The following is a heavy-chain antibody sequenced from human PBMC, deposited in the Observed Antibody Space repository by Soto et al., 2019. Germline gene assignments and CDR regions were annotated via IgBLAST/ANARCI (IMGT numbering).Heavy chain of an antibody. CDR3: ARSGTYYDFWRTHTCDY. CDR2: IYHSGST. J-gene: IGHJ4*02. Sequence: QVQLQESGPGLVKPSGTLSLTCAVSGGSISSSNWWSWVRQPPGKGLEWIGEIYHSGSTNYNPSLKSRVTISVDKAKNPFSLKLSSVTAADTAVYYCARSGTYYDFWRTHTCDYWGQGTLVTFSS. CDR1: GGSISSSNW. D-gene: IGHD3-3*01. V-gene: IGHV4-4*02.